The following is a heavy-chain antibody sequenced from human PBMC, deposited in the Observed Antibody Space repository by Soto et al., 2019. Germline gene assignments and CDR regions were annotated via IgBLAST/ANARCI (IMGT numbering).Heavy chain of an antibody. J-gene: IGHJ4*02. V-gene: IGHV3-64D*06. Sequence: GGSLRLSCSVSGFNFMSYAMHWVRRAPGGRLEHVSAISRDGRITYYAASVNDRFTITRDNSKNTLYLQMSSLSVDDTAVYYCAKDQWGLSGEWLGGYFDHWGQGTQVTSPQ. D-gene: IGHD2-8*02. CDR2: ISRDGRIT. CDR3: AKDQWGLSGEWLGGYFDH. CDR1: GFNFMSYA.